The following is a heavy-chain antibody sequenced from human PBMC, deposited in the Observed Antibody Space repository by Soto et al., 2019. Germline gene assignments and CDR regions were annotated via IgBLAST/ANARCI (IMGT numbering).Heavy chain of an antibody. D-gene: IGHD3-10*01. J-gene: IGHJ4*02. Sequence: PSETLSLTCTVSGGSISSYYWSWIRQPPGKGLEWIGYIYYSGSTNYNPSLKSRVTISVDTSKNQFSLKLSSVTAADTAVYYCARAHGPMVRGVITAHYFDYRGQGTLVTVSS. V-gene: IGHV4-59*01. CDR3: ARAHGPMVRGVITAHYFDY. CDR2: IYYSGST. CDR1: GGSISSYY.